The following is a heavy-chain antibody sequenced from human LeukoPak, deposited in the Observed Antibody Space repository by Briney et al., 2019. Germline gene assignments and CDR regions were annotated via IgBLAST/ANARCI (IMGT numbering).Heavy chain of an antibody. V-gene: IGHV3-23*01. CDR3: ARDRGRDSSSWDQSWYFDL. CDR2: ISSSGNTK. D-gene: IGHD6-13*01. CDR1: GFTFSSYA. J-gene: IGHJ2*01. Sequence: PGGSLRLSCTGSGFTFSSYAMSWVRQAPEKGLQWVSAISSSGNTKYYADSVKGRFTISRDNSKNTLYLQMSYLRAEDTAVYYCARDRGRDSSSWDQSWYFDLWGRGTLVTVSS.